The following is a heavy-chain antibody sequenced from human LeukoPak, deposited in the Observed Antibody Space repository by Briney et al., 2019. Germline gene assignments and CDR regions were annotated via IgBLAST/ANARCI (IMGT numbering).Heavy chain of an antibody. Sequence: ASEKVFCKASLGTFSSYAISWVRQTPGQGLEWMGSIIPIQGIATYAQKLKGRVTFTADRTTITAYMELSSLTSEDTAVYYCARGVMHADGMDVWGQGTTVTVSS. CDR1: LGTFSSYA. V-gene: IGHV1-69*04. CDR2: IIPIQGIA. CDR3: ARGVMHADGMDV. D-gene: IGHD2-21*01. J-gene: IGHJ6*02.